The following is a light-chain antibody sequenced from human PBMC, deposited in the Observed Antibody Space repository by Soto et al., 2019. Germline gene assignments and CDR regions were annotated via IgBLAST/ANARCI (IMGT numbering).Light chain of an antibody. V-gene: IGKV1-33*01. Sequence: DILMTQSPPSLSASVGDRITITCQASQDISRYLNWYQQKPGKAPQLLIYDASKLQTGVPSRFSGGGSGTDFTFTITSLRAEDVATYYCQQYDNFPFTFGPGTKVDIK. CDR1: QDISRY. J-gene: IGKJ3*01. CDR2: DAS. CDR3: QQYDNFPFT.